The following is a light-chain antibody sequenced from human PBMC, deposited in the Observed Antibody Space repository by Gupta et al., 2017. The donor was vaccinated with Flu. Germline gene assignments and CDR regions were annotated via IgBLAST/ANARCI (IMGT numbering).Light chain of an antibody. CDR3: MQALQTPRT. V-gene: IGKV2-28*01. J-gene: IGKJ1*01. CDR2: WGS. CDR1: QSLLHSYGKNY. Sequence: ASISCRSSQSLLHSYGKNYLDWYLQKPGQSPQLLLYWGSTRASGVPDRFSGSGSGTDFTLKISRVEAEDVGVYYCMQALQTPRTFGQGTKVQIK.